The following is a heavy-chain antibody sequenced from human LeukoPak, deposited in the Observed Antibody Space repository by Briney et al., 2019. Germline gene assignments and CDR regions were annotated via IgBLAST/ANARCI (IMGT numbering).Heavy chain of an antibody. Sequence: SETLSLTCTVSGGSITSSNYYWGWIRQPPGKGLEWIGSIYYSGSTYYNPSLKSRVTISVDTSKNQFSLKLSSVTAADTAVYYCARGNRVDYWGQGTLVTVSS. J-gene: IGHJ4*02. D-gene: IGHD2/OR15-2a*01. CDR3: ARGNRVDY. CDR2: IYYSGST. V-gene: IGHV4-39*01. CDR1: GGSITSSNYY.